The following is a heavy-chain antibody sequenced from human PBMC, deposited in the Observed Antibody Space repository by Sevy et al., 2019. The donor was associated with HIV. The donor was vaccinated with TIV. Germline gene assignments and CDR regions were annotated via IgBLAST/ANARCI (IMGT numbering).Heavy chain of an antibody. CDR3: ASPGTKGFDP. Sequence: GGSLRLSCVASGFTFSSYWMSWVRQAPGKGLEWVANIKQDGSDKYYVDSVKGRFTISRDNAKNSLYLQMNSLRVEDTAVYYCASPGTKGFDPWGQGTLVTVSS. CDR1: GFTFSSYW. CDR2: IKQDGSDK. D-gene: IGHD2-8*01. V-gene: IGHV3-7*03. J-gene: IGHJ5*02.